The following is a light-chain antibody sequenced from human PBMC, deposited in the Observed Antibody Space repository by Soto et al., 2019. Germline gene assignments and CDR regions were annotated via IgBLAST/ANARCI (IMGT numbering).Light chain of an antibody. CDR2: AAS. V-gene: IGKV1-12*01. CDR1: QDIGRW. J-gene: IGKJ2*01. Sequence: DTQMTQSPSSVSASVGDRVTITCRASQDIGRWLAWYQQKPGKAPKLLIYAASSFQSGVPSRFSGSGSGTDFTLTISSLQPEDFATYYCQQGNSFPYTFGQGTKLEIK. CDR3: QQGNSFPYT.